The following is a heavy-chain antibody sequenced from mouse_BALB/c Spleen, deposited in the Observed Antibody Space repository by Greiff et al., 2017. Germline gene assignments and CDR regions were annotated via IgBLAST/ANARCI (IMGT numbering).Heavy chain of an antibody. Sequence: VQLQQSGPELVKPGASVKMSCKASGYTFTSYVMHWVKQKPGQGLEWIGYINPYNDGTKYNEKFKGKATLTSDKSSSTAYMELSSLTSEDSAVYYCARGATVTDWYIEVWGEGTTVTVSS. CDR2: INPYNDGT. CDR3: ARGATVTDWYIEV. CDR1: GYTFTSYV. J-gene: IGHJ1*01. D-gene: IGHD1-2*01. V-gene: IGHV1-14*01.